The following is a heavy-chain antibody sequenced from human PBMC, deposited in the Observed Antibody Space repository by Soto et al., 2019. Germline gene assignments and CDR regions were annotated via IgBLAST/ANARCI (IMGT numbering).Heavy chain of an antibody. CDR1: GYTFTSYG. D-gene: IGHD6-13*01. CDR3: ARDLLGYSSSLYGPQSDY. Sequence: QVQLVQSGAEVKKPGASVKVSCKASGYTFTSYGISWVRQAPGQGLEWMGWISAYNGNTNYAQKLQGRVTMTTDTSTSTAYMELRSLRSDDTAVYYCARDLLGYSSSLYGPQSDYWGQGTLVTVSS. CDR2: ISAYNGNT. J-gene: IGHJ4*02. V-gene: IGHV1-18*01.